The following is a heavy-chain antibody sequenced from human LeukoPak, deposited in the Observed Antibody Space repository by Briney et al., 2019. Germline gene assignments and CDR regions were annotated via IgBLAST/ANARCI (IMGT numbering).Heavy chain of an antibody. J-gene: IGHJ4*02. D-gene: IGHD3-9*01. CDR3: ARLYHDLLTGYFDY. Sequence: SETLSLTCTVSGGSISSYYWSWVRQPAGKGLEWIGRIYTSGSTNYNPSLKSRVTMSVDTSKNQFSLKLSSVTAADTAVYYCARLYHDLLTGYFDYWGQGTLVTVSS. CDR1: GGSISSYY. V-gene: IGHV4-4*07. CDR2: IYTSGST.